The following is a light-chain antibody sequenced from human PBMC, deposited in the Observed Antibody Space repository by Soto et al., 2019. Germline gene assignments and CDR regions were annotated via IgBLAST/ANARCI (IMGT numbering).Light chain of an antibody. CDR2: DAS. CDR1: QSVSGY. Sequence: EIALTHSPATLSLSPGERATLSCRASQSVSGYLAWYQQKPGQAPRLLMYDASNRATGIPARFSGSGSGTDFTLTISSLEPEDFAVYYCQQRSNWPSTFGGGTKVEIK. J-gene: IGKJ4*01. V-gene: IGKV3-11*01. CDR3: QQRSNWPST.